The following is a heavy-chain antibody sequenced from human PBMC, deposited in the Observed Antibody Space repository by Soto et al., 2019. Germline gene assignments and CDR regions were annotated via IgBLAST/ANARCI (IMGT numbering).Heavy chain of an antibody. Sequence: QVQLVESGGGVVQPGRSLRLSCAASGFTFSSYAMHWVRQAPGKGLEWVAVISYDGSNKYYADSVKGRFTISRDNSKNTLYLQMNSLRAEDTAVYYCARVLEVPNYDFWSGHHGVRDYWGQGTLVTVSS. J-gene: IGHJ4*02. CDR3: ARVLEVPNYDFWSGHHGVRDY. CDR2: ISYDGSNK. D-gene: IGHD3-3*01. CDR1: GFTFSSYA. V-gene: IGHV3-30-3*01.